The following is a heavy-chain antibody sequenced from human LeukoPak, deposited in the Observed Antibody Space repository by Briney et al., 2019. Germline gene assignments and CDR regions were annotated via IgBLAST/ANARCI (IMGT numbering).Heavy chain of an antibody. D-gene: IGHD2-2*02. CDR2: IKQDGSEK. Sequence: GGSLRLPCAASGFTFSSYWMSWVRQAPGKGLEWVANIKQDGSEKYYVDSVKGRFTISRDNAKNSLYLQMNSLRAEDTAVYYCARSITSRGYCSSTSCYKWGFYYYYYMDVWGKGTTVTVSS. CDR3: ARSITSRGYCSSTSCYKWGFYYYYYMDV. V-gene: IGHV3-7*01. CDR1: GFTFSSYW. J-gene: IGHJ6*03.